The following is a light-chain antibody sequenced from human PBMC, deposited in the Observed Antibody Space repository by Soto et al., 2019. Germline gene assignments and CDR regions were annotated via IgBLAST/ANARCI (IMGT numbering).Light chain of an antibody. CDR2: KVS. CDR1: QSLVYSDGNTY. CDR3: MKGTNWPPYT. Sequence: DVVMTQSPLSLPVTLGQPASISCRSSQSLVYSDGNTYLNWFQQRPGQSPRRLIYKVSNRDSGGPDRFSGRGSGTDFTMKISRVEAEDVGVYYCMKGTNWPPYTFGQGTKLEIQ. J-gene: IGKJ2*01. V-gene: IGKV2-30*01.